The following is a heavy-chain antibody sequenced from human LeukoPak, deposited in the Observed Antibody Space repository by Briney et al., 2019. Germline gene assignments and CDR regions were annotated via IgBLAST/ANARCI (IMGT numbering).Heavy chain of an antibody. J-gene: IGHJ4*02. CDR2: INTNTGNP. CDR1: GYTFTSYA. Sequence: ASVKVSCKASGYTFTSYAMNWVRQAPGQGLEWMGWINTNTGNPTCAQGFTGRVVFSLDTSVSTAYLQISSLRAEDTAVYYCAREGSSTSLDYWGQGTLVTVSS. D-gene: IGHD6-13*01. V-gene: IGHV7-4-1*02. CDR3: AREGSSTSLDY.